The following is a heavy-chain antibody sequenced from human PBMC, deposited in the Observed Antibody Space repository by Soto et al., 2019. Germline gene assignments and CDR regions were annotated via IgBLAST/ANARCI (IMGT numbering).Heavy chain of an antibody. J-gene: IGHJ6*02. CDR3: GRGAGRGCCSGNPCYSPYNYYGMDG. Sequence: SQTLSLTCAISGDSVSSNSAAWNWVRQSPSRGLEWLGRTYYRSKWYDDYAVSVKSRITISPDTSKKQLSLHLKPVTPEHTAVYYCGRGAGRGCCSGNPCYSPYNYYGMDGWCQGTTLTVSS. D-gene: IGHD2-15*01. CDR1: GDSVSSNSAA. CDR2: TYYRSKWYD. V-gene: IGHV6-1*01.